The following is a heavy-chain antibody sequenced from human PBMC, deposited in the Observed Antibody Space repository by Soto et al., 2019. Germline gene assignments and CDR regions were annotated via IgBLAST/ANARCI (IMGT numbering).Heavy chain of an antibody. CDR2: IKQDGGEK. J-gene: IGHJ5*02. CDR1: EFTFGTSW. D-gene: IGHD6-19*01. Sequence: DVQLVESGGDLVQPGGSLRLSCAVSEFTFGTSWMTWVRQGPGKGLEWVANIKQDGGEKHYLESVRGRFSISRDNAKKSLYLEMNSLRAEDTAVYYCTAGSGWESDTWGQGTLVTVSS. V-gene: IGHV3-7*05. CDR3: TAGSGWESDT.